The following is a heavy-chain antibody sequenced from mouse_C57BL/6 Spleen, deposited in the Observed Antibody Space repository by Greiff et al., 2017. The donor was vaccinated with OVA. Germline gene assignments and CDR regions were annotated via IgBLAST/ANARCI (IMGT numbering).Heavy chain of an antibody. CDR3: ARSGGSSYAMDY. V-gene: IGHV1-53*01. D-gene: IGHD1-1*01. CDR2: LNPSHGGT. CDR1: FYPFPISF. Sequence: QLHPPGSELVNPVSSVHLSFTASFYPFPISFLPLLTPRPFPVLSLIGNLNPSHGGTNYYEKFKCKATLTVDKSSSTAYMQLSSLTSEDSAVYYCARSGGSSYAMDYWGQGTSVTVSS. J-gene: IGHJ4*01.